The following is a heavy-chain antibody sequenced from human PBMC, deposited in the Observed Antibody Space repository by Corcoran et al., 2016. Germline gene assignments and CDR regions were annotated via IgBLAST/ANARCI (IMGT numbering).Heavy chain of an antibody. CDR2: IKSKTDGGTT. J-gene: IGHJ6*02. D-gene: IGHD2-2*01. Sequence: EVQLVESGGGLVKPGGSLRLSCAASGFTFSNAWMSWVRQAPGKGLEWVGRIKSKTDGGTTDYAAPVKGRFTISRDDSKNTLYLQMNSLKTEDTAVYYCTVRHCSSTSCYDYYYYYGMDVWGQGTTVTVSS. CDR3: TVRHCSSTSCYDYYYYYGMDV. V-gene: IGHV3-15*01. CDR1: GFTFSNAW.